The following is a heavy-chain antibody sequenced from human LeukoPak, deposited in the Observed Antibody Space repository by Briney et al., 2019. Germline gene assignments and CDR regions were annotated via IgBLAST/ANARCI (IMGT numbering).Heavy chain of an antibody. CDR1: GGSISSGGYS. V-gene: IGHV4-30-2*01. J-gene: IGHJ4*02. Sequence: TLSLTCAVSGGSISSGGYSWSWIRQPPGKGLEWIGYIYHSGSTYYNPSLKSRVTISVDRSKNQFSLKLSSVTAADTAVYYCARVWQQLVLDYWGQGTLVTVSS. D-gene: IGHD6-13*01. CDR3: ARVWQQLVLDY. CDR2: IYHSGST.